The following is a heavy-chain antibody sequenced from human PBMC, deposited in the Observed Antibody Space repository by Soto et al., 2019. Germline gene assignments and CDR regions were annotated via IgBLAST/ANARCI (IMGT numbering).Heavy chain of an antibody. J-gene: IGHJ3*02. CDR1: GGSFRGYY. V-gene: IGHV4-34*01. CDR3: ARDARTYYYDSSGYFDI. D-gene: IGHD3-22*01. CDR2: INHSGST. Sequence: FVTQCLTSAVFGGSFRGYYWRRIRKTPGKGLEWIGEINHSGSTNYNPSLKSRVTISVDTSKNTLSLKLSSVTAADMAVYYCARDARTYYYDSSGYFDISGEGTIVTVSS.